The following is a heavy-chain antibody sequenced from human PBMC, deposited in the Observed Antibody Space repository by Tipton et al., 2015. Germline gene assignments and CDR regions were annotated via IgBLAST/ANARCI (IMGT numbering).Heavy chain of an antibody. V-gene: IGHV1-18*01. CDR1: GYTFARHG. J-gene: IGHJ5*02. Sequence: QVQLVQSGAEVKKPGASVKASCKTSGYTFARHGINWVRQAPGQGLEWMGWINGYNAKTNYKQKFQGRVTMTTDTSTSTAYMELRSLRTDATAVYYCARGYSGSSNWFDPWGQGTLVTVSS. CDR2: INGYNAKT. D-gene: IGHD6-6*01. CDR3: ARGYSGSSNWFDP.